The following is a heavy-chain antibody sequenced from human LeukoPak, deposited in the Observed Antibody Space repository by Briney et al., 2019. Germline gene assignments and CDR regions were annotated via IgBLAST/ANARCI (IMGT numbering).Heavy chain of an antibody. Sequence: GGPLRLSCAASGFTFSSYVMKWVRQAPGKGLEWVSSITNGGVTTAYADSVKGRFTISRDNSKNTLYLQMNNLRVEDTAVYYCAKRVGTYRAFDRCGQGTMVTVSS. V-gene: IGHV3-23*01. CDR3: AKRVGTYRAFDR. J-gene: IGHJ3*02. CDR2: ITNGGVTT. CDR1: GFTFSSYV. D-gene: IGHD3-10*01.